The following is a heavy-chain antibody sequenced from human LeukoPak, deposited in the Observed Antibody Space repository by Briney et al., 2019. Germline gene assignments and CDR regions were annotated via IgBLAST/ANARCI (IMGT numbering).Heavy chain of an antibody. V-gene: IGHV4-39*01. D-gene: IGHD6-19*01. J-gene: IGHJ3*02. CDR3: ARLDNNAWYYAFDI. CDR1: GGSISSSSYY. CDR2: LYYSGST. Sequence: SETLSLTCTVSGGSISSSSYYWGWIRQPPGKVLEWIGSLYYSGSTYYNPSLKSRVTISVDTSKNQFSLKLSSVTAADTAVYCCARLDNNAWYYAFDIWSQGTMVTVSS.